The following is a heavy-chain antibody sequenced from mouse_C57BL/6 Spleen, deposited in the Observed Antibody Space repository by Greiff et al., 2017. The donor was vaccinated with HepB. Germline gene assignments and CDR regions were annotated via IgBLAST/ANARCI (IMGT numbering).Heavy chain of an antibody. D-gene: IGHD3-2*02. J-gene: IGHJ4*01. CDR1: GYTFTSYW. CDR3: ARQSSGYRAMDY. CDR2: INPSSGYT. Sequence: VQLQQSGAELAKPGASVKLSCKASGYTFTSYWMHWVKQRPGQGLEWIGYINPSSGYTKYNQKFKDKATLTAYKSSSTAYMQLSSLTYEDSAVYYCARQSSGYRAMDYWGQGTSVTVSS. V-gene: IGHV1-7*01.